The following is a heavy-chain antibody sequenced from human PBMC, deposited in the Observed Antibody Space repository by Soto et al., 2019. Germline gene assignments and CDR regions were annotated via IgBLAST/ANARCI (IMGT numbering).Heavy chain of an antibody. CDR3: VRRAGECNGGSCYYRC. D-gene: IGHD2-15*01. V-gene: IGHV3-23*01. J-gene: IGHJ4*02. CDR1: GFTFSEYS. Sequence: EVQLLESGGGLVQPGGSLRLSCAASGFTFSEYSMTWVRQAPGMGLEWVSTISGGGSTTYYVDSVEGRFIISRDNSKNAVEMQLVSLRGEHTAVYYCVRRAGECNGGSCYYRCWGQGSLFTVSS. CDR2: ISGGGSTT.